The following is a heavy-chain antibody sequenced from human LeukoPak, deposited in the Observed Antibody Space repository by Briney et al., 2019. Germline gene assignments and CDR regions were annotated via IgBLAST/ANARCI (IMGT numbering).Heavy chain of an antibody. CDR2: IYSGGST. Sequence: GGSLRLSCAASGFTFSSYGMRWVRQAPGKGLEWVSVIYSGGSTYYADSVKGRFTISRDNSKNTLYLQMNSLRAEDTAVYYCARDLYYYDSSGYYDDRDYWGQGTLVTVSS. D-gene: IGHD3-22*01. J-gene: IGHJ4*02. V-gene: IGHV3-66*01. CDR1: GFTFSSYG. CDR3: ARDLYYYDSSGYYDDRDY.